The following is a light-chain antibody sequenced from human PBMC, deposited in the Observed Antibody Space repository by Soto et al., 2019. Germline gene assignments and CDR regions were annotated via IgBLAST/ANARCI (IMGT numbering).Light chain of an antibody. V-gene: IGKV4-1*01. CDR1: QSVLSTSNNKNY. CDR3: QHYYSAPFS. J-gene: IGKJ4*01. Sequence: DIVMTQSPESLAVSLGERATIKCKSSQSVLSTSNNKNYIAWYQQKPGQPPKLLIYWASIRESGVPDRFSGSGSETDFTLTISSLQAEDVAVYYCQHYYSAPFSFGGGTKVDIK. CDR2: WAS.